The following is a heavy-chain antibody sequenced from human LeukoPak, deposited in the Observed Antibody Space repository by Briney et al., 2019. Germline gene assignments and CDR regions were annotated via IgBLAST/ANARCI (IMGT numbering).Heavy chain of an antibody. Sequence: GGSRRLSCAASGFTFSNYWMHWVRQAPGKGLEWVSRINPDGSSSNYADSVKGRFTMSRDNAKSMVYLQMDGLRAEDTAVFSCVRQAVSGDSGIAYWGRGVLVTVSS. V-gene: IGHV3-74*01. CDR2: INPDGSSS. CDR3: VRQAVSGDSGIAY. CDR1: GFTFSNYW. J-gene: IGHJ4*02. D-gene: IGHD4-17*01.